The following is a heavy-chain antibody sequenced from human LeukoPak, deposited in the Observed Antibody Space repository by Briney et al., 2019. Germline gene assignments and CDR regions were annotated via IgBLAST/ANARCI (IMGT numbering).Heavy chain of an antibody. V-gene: IGHV4-38-2*01. D-gene: IGHD2-2*01. CDR2: LYHSGTT. Sequence: SETLSLTCAVSGYSITSGYYWGWIRQPPGKGLEWIGSLYHSGTTYYNPSLQSRVTISLDTSNNQFSLKVTSVTAADTAVYSCARQGRRYRSTTSCPTHFDYWGQGTLVTVSS. CDR1: GYSITSGYY. J-gene: IGHJ4*02. CDR3: ARQGRRYRSTTSCPTHFDY.